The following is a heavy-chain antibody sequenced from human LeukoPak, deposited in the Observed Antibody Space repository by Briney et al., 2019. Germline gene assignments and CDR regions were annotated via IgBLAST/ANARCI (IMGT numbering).Heavy chain of an antibody. D-gene: IGHD1-26*01. CDR2: ITASGTAM. CDR3: ASSGSYRFDY. V-gene: IGHV3-48*02. J-gene: IGHJ4*02. CDR1: GFTFSSYS. Sequence: GGSLRLSCAASGFTFSSYSMNWVRQAPGKGLEWVSHITASGTAMFYADSVKGRFTISRDNAKISLYLQMNSLRDEDTAVYYCASSGSYRFDYWGQGTLVTVSS.